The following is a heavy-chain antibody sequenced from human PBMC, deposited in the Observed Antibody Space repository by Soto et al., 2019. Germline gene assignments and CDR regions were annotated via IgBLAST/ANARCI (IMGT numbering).Heavy chain of an antibody. V-gene: IGHV3-7*05. CDR3: ARDRGNVYYGQESWGLDV. J-gene: IGHJ6*02. Sequence: EVQLVASGGGLVQPGESLRLSCVASGFTLGTYWMSWARQAPGKGLEWLASIKQDGSEEFSVDSVKGRFTISRDNAKNSLFLQLNSLRGEDTGVYYCARDRGNVYYGQESWGLDVWGQGTTVTVSS. D-gene: IGHD4-17*01. CDR1: GFTLGTYW. CDR2: IKQDGSEE.